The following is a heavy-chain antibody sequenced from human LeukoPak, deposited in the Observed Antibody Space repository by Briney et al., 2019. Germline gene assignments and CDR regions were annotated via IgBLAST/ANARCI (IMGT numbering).Heavy chain of an antibody. J-gene: IGHJ4*02. CDR2: LSNSGNT. CDR1: GGSLSSRSHY. Sequence: SPSETLSLTCTVSGGSLSSRSHYWGWIRQPPGQGLEWIGSLSNSGNTYYNPSLKSRVTISVDTSKNEFSLKLSSVTAADTAVYYCVRWTAGTTEDSWGQGTLVIVSS. V-gene: IGHV4-39*01. CDR3: VRWTAGTTEDS. D-gene: IGHD1-1*01.